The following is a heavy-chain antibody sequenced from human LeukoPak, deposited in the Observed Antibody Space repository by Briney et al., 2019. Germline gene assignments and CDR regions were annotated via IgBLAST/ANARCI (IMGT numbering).Heavy chain of an antibody. V-gene: IGHV4-34*01. J-gene: IGHJ4*02. CDR2: INHSGST. CDR1: GGSFSGYY. Sequence: SETLSLTCAVYGGSFSGYYWSWIRQPPGKGLEWIGEINHSGSTNYNPSLKSRVTISVDTSKNQFSLKLSSVTAADTAVYYCARDFEDDYGKPYFDYWGQGTLVTVSS. CDR3: ARDFEDDYGKPYFDY. D-gene: IGHD4-17*01.